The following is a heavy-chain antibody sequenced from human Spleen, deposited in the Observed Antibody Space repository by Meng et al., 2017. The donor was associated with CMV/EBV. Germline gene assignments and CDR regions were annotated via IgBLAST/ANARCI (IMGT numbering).Heavy chain of an antibody. CDR1: GFTFDDYA. J-gene: IGHJ4*02. Sequence: GGSLRLSCAASGFTFDDYAMHWVRQAPGKGLEWVSGISWNSGSIGYADSVKGRFTISRDNAKNSLYLQMNSLRAEDTAVYYCAREKYGGTPPYYFDYWGQGTLVTVSS. CDR2: ISWNSGSI. D-gene: IGHD4-23*01. V-gene: IGHV3-9*01. CDR3: AREKYGGTPPYYFDY.